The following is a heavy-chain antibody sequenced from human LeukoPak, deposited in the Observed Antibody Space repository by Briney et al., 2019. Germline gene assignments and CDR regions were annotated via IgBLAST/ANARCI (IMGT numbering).Heavy chain of an antibody. CDR3: ARDATAMVTGVQPYYYYYMDV. CDR1: GYTFTSYA. V-gene: IGHV7-4-1*02. D-gene: IGHD5-18*01. J-gene: IGHJ6*03. Sequence: ASVKVSCKASGYTFTSYAMNWVRQAPGQGLEWMGWINTNTGNPTYAQGFAGRFVFSLDTSVSTAYLQISSLKAEDTAVYYCARDATAMVTGVQPYYYYYMDVWGKGTTVTVSS. CDR2: INTNTGNP.